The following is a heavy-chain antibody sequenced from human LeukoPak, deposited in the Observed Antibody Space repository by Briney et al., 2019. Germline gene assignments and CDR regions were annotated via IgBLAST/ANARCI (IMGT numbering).Heavy chain of an antibody. CDR2: ISYDGSNK. J-gene: IGHJ4*02. V-gene: IGHV3-30*18. Sequence: GGSLRLFCAASGFTFSSYGMHWVRQAPGKGLEWVAVISYDGSNKYYADSVKGRFTISRDNSKNTLCLQMNSLRAEDTAVYYCAKGGGSSGWYYFDYWGQGTLVTVSS. D-gene: IGHD6-19*01. CDR1: GFTFSSYG. CDR3: AKGGGSSGWYYFDY.